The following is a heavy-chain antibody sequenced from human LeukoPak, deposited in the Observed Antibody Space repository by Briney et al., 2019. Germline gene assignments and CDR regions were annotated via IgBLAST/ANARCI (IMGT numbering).Heavy chain of an antibody. V-gene: IGHV3-23*01. CDR2: ISGSGDST. Sequence: PGGSLRLSCAASGFTFSSYAMSWVRQSPGKGLEWVSAISGSGDSTYYSDSVQGRFAISRDNSENTLYLQMNSLRAEDTAVYYCAKDLPVEMAAITLEYWGQGTLVTVSS. CDR1: GFTFSSYA. D-gene: IGHD5-24*01. CDR3: AKDLPVEMAAITLEY. J-gene: IGHJ4*02.